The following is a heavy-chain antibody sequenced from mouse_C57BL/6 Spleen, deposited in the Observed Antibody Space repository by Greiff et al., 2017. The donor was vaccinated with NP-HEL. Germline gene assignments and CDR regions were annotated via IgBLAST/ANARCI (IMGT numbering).Heavy chain of an antibody. Sequence: VQLQQSGAELVKPGASVKLSCKASGYTFTSYWMHWVKQRPGQGLEWIGMIHPNSGSTNYNEKFKSKATLTVDKSSSTAYMQLSSLTSEDSAVYYCQTAQATSYAMDYWGQGTSVTVSS. J-gene: IGHJ4*01. CDR3: QTAQATSYAMDY. CDR2: IHPNSGST. D-gene: IGHD3-2*02. CDR1: GYTFTSYW. V-gene: IGHV1-64*01.